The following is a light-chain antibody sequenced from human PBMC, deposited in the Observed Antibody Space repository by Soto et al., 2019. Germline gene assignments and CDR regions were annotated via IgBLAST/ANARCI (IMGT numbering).Light chain of an antibody. V-gene: IGKV1-9*01. CDR1: QGISSY. CDR2: TAS. J-gene: IGKJ5*01. CDR3: QQRHSYPIT. Sequence: DIQLTQSPSFLSASVGDGITISCRASQGISSYLAWYQQKPGKAPKLLIHTASTLQSGVPSRFSGSVAVAEFNLTISSLQPEDFATYYCQQRHSYPITFGQGTRLEIK.